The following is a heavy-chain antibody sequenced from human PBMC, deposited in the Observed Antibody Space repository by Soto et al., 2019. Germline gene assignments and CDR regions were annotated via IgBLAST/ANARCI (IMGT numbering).Heavy chain of an antibody. J-gene: IGHJ3*02. Sequence: QITLKESGPTLVQPTQTLTLTCSFSGFSLITTGAGVGWIRQPPGKAPEWLALIYWDGEKRYSPALKSRLTITKDSSKNQVVLTMTNMDPVDTATYYCARRQSIMIRGANAVDIWGQGTFLSVSS. D-gene: IGHD3-10*01. V-gene: IGHV2-5*02. CDR1: GFSLITTGAG. CDR3: ARRQSIMIRGANAVDI. CDR2: IYWDGEK.